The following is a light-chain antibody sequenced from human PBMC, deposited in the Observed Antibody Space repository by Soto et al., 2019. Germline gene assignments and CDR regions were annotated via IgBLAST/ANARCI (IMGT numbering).Light chain of an antibody. V-gene: IGLV2-14*01. CDR1: SSDVGGCNY. Sequence: QSALTQPASVSGSPGQSITISCTGTSSDVGGCNYGSWYQQHPVKAPKLMIDDVNTRPYGVSNRFSGSKSGNPAAPPISGLQAEDEAYYYCSSYTSSSTLAVFGGGTKLTVL. J-gene: IGLJ2*01. CDR2: DVN. CDR3: SSYTSSSTLAV.